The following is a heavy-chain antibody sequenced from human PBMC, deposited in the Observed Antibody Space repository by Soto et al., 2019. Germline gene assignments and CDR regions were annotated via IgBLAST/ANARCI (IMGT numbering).Heavy chain of an antibody. CDR2: ISCSGGST. Sequence: PGGSLRLSCAASGFTFSSYAMHWVRQAPGKGLEWVSAISCSGGSTYYEDSVKVRFTISRDNSNKTLYLQMNSLRAEDTAVYYCAKDGVLRYFDWLSKHSIDXWGQRTLVTVSX. CDR1: GFTFSSYA. J-gene: IGHJ4*02. CDR3: AKDGVLRYFDWLSKHSIDX. D-gene: IGHD3-9*01. V-gene: IGHV3-23*01.